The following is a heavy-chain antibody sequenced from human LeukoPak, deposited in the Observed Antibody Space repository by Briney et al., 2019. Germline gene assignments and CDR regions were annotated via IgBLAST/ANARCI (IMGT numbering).Heavy chain of an antibody. CDR3: ATEFYSNGYNF. Sequence: GGSLRLSCPGSGFTFSSAWMTWVRQIPGKGLEWVGHIKSRTDGGTTDYAAPVKGRFTISKDDSKNTVYLQMNSLKTEDSAVYFCATEFYSNGYNFWGQGTLVIVSS. CDR1: GFTFSSAW. V-gene: IGHV3-15*01. J-gene: IGHJ4*02. CDR2: IKSRTDGGTT. D-gene: IGHD5-24*01.